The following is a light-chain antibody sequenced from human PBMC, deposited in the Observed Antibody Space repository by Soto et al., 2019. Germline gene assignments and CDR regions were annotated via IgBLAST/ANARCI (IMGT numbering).Light chain of an antibody. CDR1: QHINNY. J-gene: IGKJ3*01. CDR2: DVS. Sequence: DVQMTQSPSSLSASVGDRITITCQASQHINNYWNWYQQKPGKAPRLLIFDVSNLATGVPSRFSGSGFGTDFTFTISNLQPEDFATYYCQQYDNLPLTFGPGTRVDVK. V-gene: IGKV1-33*01. CDR3: QQYDNLPLT.